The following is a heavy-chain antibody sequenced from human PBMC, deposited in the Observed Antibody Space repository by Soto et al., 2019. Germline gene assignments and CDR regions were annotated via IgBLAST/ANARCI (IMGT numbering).Heavy chain of an antibody. J-gene: IGHJ2*01. V-gene: IGHV4-39*01. D-gene: IGHD4-17*01. CDR2: IYYSGST. CDR3: ARRNYGDYVWYFDL. CDR1: GGPLSSSSYY. Sequence: SESRSLTCSVSGGPLSSSSYYRGWIRQPPGKGLGWIGSIYYSGSTYNNPSLKSRVTISVDTAKIQFSLKLSSVTAADPEVYYCARRNYGDYVWYFDLWSRGTLVTVSS.